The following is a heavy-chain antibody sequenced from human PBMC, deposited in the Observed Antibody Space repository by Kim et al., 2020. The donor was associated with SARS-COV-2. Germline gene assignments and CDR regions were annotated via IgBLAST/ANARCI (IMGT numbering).Heavy chain of an antibody. J-gene: IGHJ2*01. Sequence: ASVKVSCNASGYTFTSYGINWVRQAPGHGLEWMGWISAYNGDARIAQKFQGRVTMTTDTSTNTAHMELRDLSSDDTALYYCARHSWVHWYFDLWGRGTLVTVSS. CDR2: ISAYNGDA. CDR3: ARHSWVHWYFDL. D-gene: IGHD2-21*01. V-gene: IGHV1-18*01. CDR1: GYTFTSYG.